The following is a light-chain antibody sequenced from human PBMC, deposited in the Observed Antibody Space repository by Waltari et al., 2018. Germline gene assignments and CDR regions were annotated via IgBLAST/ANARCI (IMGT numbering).Light chain of an antibody. V-gene: IGLV2-14*01. Sequence: QSALTQPASVSGSPGQSITIPCTGTSSDVGGSNSVSWYQQHPGTVPKLMIYEVSNRPSGVSNRFSGSKSGNTASLTISGLQAEDEADYYCSSYTSSSTVVFGGGTKLTVL. CDR1: SSDVGGSNS. J-gene: IGLJ2*01. CDR3: SSYTSSSTVV. CDR2: EVS.